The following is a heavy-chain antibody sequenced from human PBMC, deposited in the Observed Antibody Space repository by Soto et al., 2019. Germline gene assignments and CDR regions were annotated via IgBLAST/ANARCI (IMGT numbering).Heavy chain of an antibody. Sequence: QVQLQESGPGLVKPSETLPLTCSVSDGSVTGYCWSWIRQPPGKGLVWIGCIDYNGRAHYNPSLTSRVAMSLDKSTNHFSLKLSSVATTDTAAYYCARGPAHSKIGYWGQGTLVTVSS. D-gene: IGHD4-4*01. CDR2: IDYNGRA. V-gene: IGHV4-59*02. J-gene: IGHJ4*02. CDR3: ARGPAHSKIGY. CDR1: DGSVTGYC.